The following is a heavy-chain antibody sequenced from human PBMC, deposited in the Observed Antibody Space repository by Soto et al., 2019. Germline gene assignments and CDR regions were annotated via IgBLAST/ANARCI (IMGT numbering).Heavy chain of an antibody. D-gene: IGHD3-9*01. CDR2: ISYDGSNK. Sequence: LRLSCAASGFTFGSYGMHWVRQAPGKGLEWVAVISYDGSNKYYADSVKGRYTISRDNSKNTLYLQMNSLRAEDTAVYYCAKAGDMPFGGVGLRYSDWLPDYWGQGTLVTVSS. J-gene: IGHJ4*02. V-gene: IGHV3-30*18. CDR3: AKAGDMPFGGVGLRYSDWLPDY. CDR1: GFTFGSYG.